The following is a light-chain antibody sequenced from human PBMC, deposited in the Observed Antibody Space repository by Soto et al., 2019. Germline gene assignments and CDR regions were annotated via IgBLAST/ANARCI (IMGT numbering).Light chain of an antibody. V-gene: IGKV3-20*01. CDR1: QSVSSNY. CDR3: QQYGRSYT. J-gene: IGKJ2*01. CDR2: GAS. Sequence: EIVLTQSPGTLSLSPGERATLSCRASQSVSSNYLAWYQHKPGQTPRLLIYGASSRAIGIPDRFSCSGSGKVVTLTISRLEPEDFSVYYCQQYGRSYTFGQGTKLEIK.